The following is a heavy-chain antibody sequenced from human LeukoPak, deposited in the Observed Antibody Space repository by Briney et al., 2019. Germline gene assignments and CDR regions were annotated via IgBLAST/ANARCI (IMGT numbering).Heavy chain of an antibody. CDR1: GFTFNNYA. Sequence: GGSLRLSCAASGFTFNNYAMHWVRQAPGKGLEWVAVKSYDGSNKYYADSVKGRFTISRDNSKNTLYLQMNSLRAEDTAVYYCARMAGVAIGYFDYWGQGTLVTVSS. J-gene: IGHJ4*02. CDR3: ARMAGVAIGYFDY. V-gene: IGHV3-30*14. CDR2: KSYDGSNK. D-gene: IGHD3-3*01.